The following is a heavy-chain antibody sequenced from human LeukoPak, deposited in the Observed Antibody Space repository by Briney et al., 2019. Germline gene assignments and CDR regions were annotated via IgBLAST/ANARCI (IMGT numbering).Heavy chain of an antibody. CDR1: GFTFANYA. D-gene: IGHD3-22*01. V-gene: IGHV3-23*01. Sequence: GGSLRLSCAATGFTFANYAMSWVRQAPGKGLEWLSSIGGRGGDTYYADSVKGRFTISRDNSKNMLYLQMNSLRAEVTAVYFCAKGLSGHYYYFDYWGQGTLVTVSS. J-gene: IGHJ4*02. CDR3: AKGLSGHYYYFDY. CDR2: IGGRGGDT.